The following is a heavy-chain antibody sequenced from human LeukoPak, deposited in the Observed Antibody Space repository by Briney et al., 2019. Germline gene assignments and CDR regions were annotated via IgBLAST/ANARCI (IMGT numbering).Heavy chain of an antibody. J-gene: IGHJ5*02. CDR2: IYYSGST. V-gene: IGHV4-39*01. D-gene: IGHD3-16*02. CDR3: ARNNYDYVWGSYRYIWFDP. Sequence: PWETLSLTCTVSGGSISSSSYYWGWIRKPPGKGLEWIGSIYYSGSTYYNPSLKSRVTISVDTSKNQFSLKLSSVTAADTAVYYCARNNYDYVWGSYRYIWFDPWGQGTLVTVSS. CDR1: GGSISSSSYY.